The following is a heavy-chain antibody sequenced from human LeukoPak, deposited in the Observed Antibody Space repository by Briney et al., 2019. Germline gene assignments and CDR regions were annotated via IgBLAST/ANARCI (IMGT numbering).Heavy chain of an antibody. CDR3: ASDFNWGLFYYYYMDV. D-gene: IGHD7-27*01. J-gene: IGHJ6*03. Sequence: PGGSLRLSCAASGFTFDDYAMHWVRQAPGKGLEWVSGISWNSGSIGYADSVKGRFTISRDNAKNSLYLQMNSLRAEDTAMYYCASDFNWGLFYYYYMDVWGKGTTVTVSS. V-gene: IGHV3-9*01. CDR2: ISWNSGSI. CDR1: GFTFDDYA.